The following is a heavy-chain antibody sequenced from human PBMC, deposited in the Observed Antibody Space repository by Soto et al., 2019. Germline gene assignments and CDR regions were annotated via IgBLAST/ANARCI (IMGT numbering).Heavy chain of an antibody. CDR2: ISGSGSSS. D-gene: IGHD4-4*01. V-gene: IGHV3-23*01. Sequence: EVQLLESGGGLVQPGGSLRLSCAASGFTFSNYGMTWVRQAPGKGLEWVSAISGSGSSSFSADSVKGRFTISRDNSRTIVYLQMNGLRPEDTAVYYCATWHLQEHAYDVWGQGTTVTVSS. CDR3: ATWHLQEHAYDV. J-gene: IGHJ3*01. CDR1: GFTFSNYG.